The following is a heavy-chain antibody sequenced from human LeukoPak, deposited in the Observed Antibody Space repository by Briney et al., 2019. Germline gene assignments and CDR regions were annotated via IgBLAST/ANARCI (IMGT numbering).Heavy chain of an antibody. J-gene: IGHJ3*01. CDR3: ARRGKSVVA. CDR1: GFTFTNYA. D-gene: IGHD2-15*01. CDR2: INHSGST. V-gene: IGHV4-34*01. Sequence: PGGSLRLSCAASGFTFTNYAMSWVRQAPGKGLEWIGEINHSGSTNYNPSLKSRVTISVDTSKNQFSLKLSSVTAADTAVYYCARRGKSVVAWGQGTMVTVSS.